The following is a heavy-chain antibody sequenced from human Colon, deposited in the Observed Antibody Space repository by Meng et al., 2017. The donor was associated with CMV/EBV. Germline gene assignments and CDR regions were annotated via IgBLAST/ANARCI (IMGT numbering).Heavy chain of an antibody. Sequence: SGGPVSTCYMDWLLRAPGQGPEWLGGNIPLLGTANYPRTYLSRVTITTDDSTNTAYMELKSLTSEDTAVYYCARDFGSTTMTSDFDFWGQGTLVTVSS. CDR2: NIPLLGTA. CDR1: GGPVSTCY. D-gene: IGHD4-17*01. CDR3: ARDFGSTTMTSDFDF. V-gene: IGHV1-69*16. J-gene: IGHJ4*02.